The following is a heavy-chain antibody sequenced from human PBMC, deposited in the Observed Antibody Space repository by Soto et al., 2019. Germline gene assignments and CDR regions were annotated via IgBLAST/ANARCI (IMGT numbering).Heavy chain of an antibody. D-gene: IGHD6-19*01. Sequence: GGSLRLSCAASGFTFSNAWMSWVRQAPGKGLEWVGRIKSKTDGGTTDYAAPVKGRFTISRDDSKNTLYLQMNSLKTEDTAVYYCTTALRPRKRSGVAAGTYYYYYYMDVWGKGTTVTVSS. CDR1: GFTFSNAW. CDR2: IKSKTDGGTT. V-gene: IGHV3-15*01. J-gene: IGHJ6*03. CDR3: TTALRPRKRSGVAAGTYYYYYYMDV.